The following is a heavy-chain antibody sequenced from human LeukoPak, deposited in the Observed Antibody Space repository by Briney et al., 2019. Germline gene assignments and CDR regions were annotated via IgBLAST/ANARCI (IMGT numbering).Heavy chain of an antibody. D-gene: IGHD3-10*01. V-gene: IGHV3-21*01. CDR2: ISSSSSYI. CDR3: ARHDYYGSGSYYRGAPVDY. CDR1: GFTFSSYS. Sequence: PGGSLRLSCAASGFTFSSYSMNWVRQAPGKGREWVSSISSSSSYIYYADSVKGRFTISRDNAKNSLYLQMNSLRAEDTAVSYCARHDYYGSGSYYRGAPVDYWGQGTLVTVSS. J-gene: IGHJ4*02.